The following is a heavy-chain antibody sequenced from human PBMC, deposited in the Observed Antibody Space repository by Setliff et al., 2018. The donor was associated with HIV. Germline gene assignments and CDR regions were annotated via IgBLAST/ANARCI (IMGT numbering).Heavy chain of an antibody. Sequence: ASLTVSCKASGYMFGPYGFSWVRQVPGQRPEWMGWITDDNRDTHSARNFQGRITLTTDISSTTAYMELGSLTSDDTAVYYCVRDEKRAAGGTLYYFDLWGQGTLVTVSS. D-gene: IGHD1-1*01. CDR1: GYMFGPYG. CDR3: VRDEKRAAGGTLYYFDL. V-gene: IGHV1-18*01. CDR2: ITDDNRDT. J-gene: IGHJ4*02.